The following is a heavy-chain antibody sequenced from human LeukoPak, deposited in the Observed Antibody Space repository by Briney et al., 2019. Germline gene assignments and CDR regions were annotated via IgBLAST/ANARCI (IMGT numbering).Heavy chain of an antibody. CDR1: GYSISSGYC. J-gene: IGHJ4*02. CDR3: ARNLYYFDY. Sequence: PSETLSLTCAVSGYSISSGYCWGWIRQPPGKGLEGIGSIYHSGSTYYNPSLKSRVTISVDTSKNQFSLKLSSVTAADTAVYYCARNLYYFDYWGQGTLVTVSS. V-gene: IGHV4-38-2*01. CDR2: IYHSGST.